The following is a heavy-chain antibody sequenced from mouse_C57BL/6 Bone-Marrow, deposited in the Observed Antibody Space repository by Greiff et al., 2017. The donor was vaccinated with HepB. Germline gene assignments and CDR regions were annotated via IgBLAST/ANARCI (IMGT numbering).Heavy chain of an antibody. CDR3: ARTEYYGSSCDYYAMDY. CDR1: GFSLTSYG. Sequence: VKLMESGPGLVQPSQSLSITCTVSGFSLTSYGVHWVRQSPGKGLEWLGVIWSGGSTDYNAAFISRLSISKDNSKSQVFFKMNSLQADDTAIYYCARTEYYGSSCDYYAMDYWGQGTSVTVAS. V-gene: IGHV2-2*01. CDR2: IWSGGST. J-gene: IGHJ4*01. D-gene: IGHD1-1*01.